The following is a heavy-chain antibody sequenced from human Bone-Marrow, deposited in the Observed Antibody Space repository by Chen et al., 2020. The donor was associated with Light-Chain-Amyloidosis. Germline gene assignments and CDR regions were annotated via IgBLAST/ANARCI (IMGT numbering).Heavy chain of an antibody. CDR3: ARGSVVYGFDY. V-gene: IGHV4-4*07. CDR2: VHTSGSS. CDR1: GGFINNYY. D-gene: IGHD2-8*01. J-gene: IGHJ4*02. Sequence: QVQLQESGPGLVKPSETLSLTCTVSGGFINNYYWSWIRQPAGKGLQLIGRVHTSGSSNYNPSLRSRVTMSVDTSKKNFFLNLTSVTAADTAVYYCARGSVVYGFDYWGQVILVTVSS.